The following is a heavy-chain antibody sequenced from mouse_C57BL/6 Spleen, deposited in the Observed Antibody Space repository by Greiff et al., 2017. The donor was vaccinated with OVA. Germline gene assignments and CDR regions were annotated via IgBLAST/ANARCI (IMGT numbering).Heavy chain of an antibody. CDR3: ARWSYYGQQYYFDY. CDR1: GYTFTDYY. CDR2: IFPGSGST. D-gene: IGHD2-10*01. V-gene: IGHV1-75*01. Sequence: VQLQQSGPELVKPGASVKISCKASGYTFTDYYINWVKQRPGQGLEWIGWIFPGSGSTYYNEKFKGKATLTVDKSSSTAYMLLSSLTSEDSAVYFCARWSYYGQQYYFDYWGQGTTLTVSS. J-gene: IGHJ2*01.